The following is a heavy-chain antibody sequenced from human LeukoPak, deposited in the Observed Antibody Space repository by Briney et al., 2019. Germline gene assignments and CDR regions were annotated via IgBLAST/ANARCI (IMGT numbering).Heavy chain of an antibody. CDR1: GFTFSSYS. CDR3: ARYGSGWHNFDC. J-gene: IGHJ4*02. Sequence: TGGSLRLSCAASGFTFSSYSMNWVRQAPGKGLEWVSYIDSSSTTVLYADSVKGRFTISRDNAKNSLYLQMNSLRAEDTAVCYCARYGSGWHNFDCWGQGTLVTVSS. CDR2: IDSSSTTV. D-gene: IGHD6-19*01. V-gene: IGHV3-48*01.